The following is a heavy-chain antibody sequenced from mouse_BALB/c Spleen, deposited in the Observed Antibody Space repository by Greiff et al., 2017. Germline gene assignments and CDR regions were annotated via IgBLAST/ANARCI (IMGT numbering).Heavy chain of an antibody. D-gene: IGHD1-1*01. CDR2: ISSGSSTI. J-gene: IGHJ4*01. Sequence: EVHLVESGGGLVQPGGSRKLSCAASGFTFSSFGMHWVRQAPEKGLEWVAYISSGSSTIYYADTVKGRFTISRDNPKNTLFLQMTSLRSEDTAMYYCARTLYRYGSSYEAMDYWGQGTSVTVSS. CDR3: ARTLYRYGSSYEAMDY. CDR1: GFTFSSFG. V-gene: IGHV5-17*02.